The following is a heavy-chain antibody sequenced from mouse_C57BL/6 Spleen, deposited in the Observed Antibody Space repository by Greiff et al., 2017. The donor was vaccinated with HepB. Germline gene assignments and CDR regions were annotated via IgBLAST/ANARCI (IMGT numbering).Heavy chain of an antibody. CDR3: ASASITLFDY. CDR2: IYPGDGDT. J-gene: IGHJ2*01. CDR1: GYAFSSSW. V-gene: IGHV1-82*01. D-gene: IGHD1-1*01. Sequence: QVQLQQSGPELVKPGASVKISCKASGYAFSSSWMNWVKQRPGKGLEWIGRIYPGDGDTNYNGKFKGKATLTADKSSSTAYMQLSSLTSEDSAVYFCASASITLFDYWGQGTTLTVSS.